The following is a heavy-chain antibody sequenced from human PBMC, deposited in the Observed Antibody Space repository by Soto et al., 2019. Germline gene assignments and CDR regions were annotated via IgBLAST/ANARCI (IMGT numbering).Heavy chain of an antibody. CDR3: ARDFTKSSSWPYYFDY. J-gene: IGHJ4*02. V-gene: IGHV1-18*01. Sequence: SVKVSCKASGYTFTTYGISWVRQAPGQGLEWMGWISAYSGSTKFAQKLQGRVTMTTDTSTTTAYMELRSLTSDDTAVYYCARDFTKSSSWPYYFDYWGQGTLVTVSS. CDR2: ISAYSGST. D-gene: IGHD6-13*01. CDR1: GYTFTTYG.